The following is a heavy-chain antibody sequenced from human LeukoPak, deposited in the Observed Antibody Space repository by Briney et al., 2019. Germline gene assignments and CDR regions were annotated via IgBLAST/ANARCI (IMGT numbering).Heavy chain of an antibody. CDR1: GSSISSSSYY. D-gene: IGHD2-2*01. CDR3: ARQLPNNWFDP. J-gene: IGHJ5*02. Sequence: SETLSLTCTVSGSSISSSSYYGGSIRQPPGKGLEWIGSIYYSGSTYYNPSLKSRVTISVDTSKNQFSLKLSSVTAADTAVYYCARQLPNNWFDPWGQGTLVTVSS. CDR2: IYYSGST. V-gene: IGHV4-39*07.